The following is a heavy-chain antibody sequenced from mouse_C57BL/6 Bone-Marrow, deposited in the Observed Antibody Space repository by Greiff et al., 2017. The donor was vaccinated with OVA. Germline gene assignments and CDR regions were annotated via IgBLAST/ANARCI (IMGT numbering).Heavy chain of an antibody. D-gene: IGHD2-3*01. J-gene: IGHJ4*01. CDR3: ARSQGWWLPMDY. CDR1: GYTFTDYN. Sequence: VQLKESGPELVKPGASVKIPCKASGYTFTDYNMDWVKQSHGKSLEWIGDINPNNGGTIYNQKFKGKATLTVDKSSSTAYMELRSLTSEDTAVYYCARSQGWWLPMDYWGQGTSVTVSS. CDR2: INPNNGGT. V-gene: IGHV1-18*01.